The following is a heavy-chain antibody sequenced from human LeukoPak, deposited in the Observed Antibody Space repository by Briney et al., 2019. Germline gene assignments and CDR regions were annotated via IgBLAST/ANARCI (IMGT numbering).Heavy chain of an antibody. CDR1: GGSFSGYY. CDR2: INHSGST. V-gene: IGHV4-34*01. CDR3: ARGQPNYDYVWGSYRYSVGYFDY. Sequence: SETLSLTCAVYGGSFSGYYWSWIRQPPGKGLEWIGEINHSGSTNYNPPLKSRVTISVDTSKNQFSLKLSSVTAADTAVYYCARGQPNYDYVWGSYRYSVGYFDYWGQGTLVTVSS. D-gene: IGHD3-16*02. J-gene: IGHJ4*02.